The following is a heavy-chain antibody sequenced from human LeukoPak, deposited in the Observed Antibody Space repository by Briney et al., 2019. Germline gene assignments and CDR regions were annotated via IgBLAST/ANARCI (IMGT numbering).Heavy chain of an antibody. J-gene: IGHJ4*02. CDR1: GFTFSSYE. Sequence: GSLRLSCAASGFTFSSYEMNWVRQAPGKGLEWVSYISSGSTIYDADSVKGRFTTSRDNAKNSLYLQMNSLRAEDTAVYYCARESIAVAGAPFDYWGQGTLVTVSS. D-gene: IGHD6-19*01. V-gene: IGHV3-48*03. CDR3: ARESIAVAGAPFDY. CDR2: ISSGSTI.